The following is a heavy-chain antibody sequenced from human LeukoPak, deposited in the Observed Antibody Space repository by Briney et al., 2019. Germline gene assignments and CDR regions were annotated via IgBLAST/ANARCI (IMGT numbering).Heavy chain of an antibody. V-gene: IGHV1-2*02. D-gene: IGHD6-19*01. J-gene: IGHJ4*02. CDR3: ARDRIAVAGGFDY. CDR1: GYTFTGYY. CDR2: INPNSGGT. Sequence: ASVKVSCKASGYTFTGYYMHWVRQAPGQGLEWMGWINPNSGGTNYAQKFRGRVTMTRDASISTAYMGLSRLRSDDTAVYYCARDRIAVAGGFDYWGQGTLVTVSS.